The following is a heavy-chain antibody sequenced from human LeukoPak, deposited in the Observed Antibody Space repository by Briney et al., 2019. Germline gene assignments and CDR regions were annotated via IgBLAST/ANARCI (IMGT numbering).Heavy chain of an antibody. CDR2: IYASGST. CDR3: ARGILNTSGWYHLDY. D-gene: IGHD6-19*01. J-gene: IGHJ4*02. V-gene: IGHV4-4*07. CDR1: GGSISSYY. Sequence: PSETLSLTCTVSGGSISSYYWSWIRQPAGKGLECIGRIYASGSTSYNPSLKSRLTVSVDTSKNQFSLKLSSVTAADTAVYYCARGILNTSGWYHLDYWGQGTLVTVSS.